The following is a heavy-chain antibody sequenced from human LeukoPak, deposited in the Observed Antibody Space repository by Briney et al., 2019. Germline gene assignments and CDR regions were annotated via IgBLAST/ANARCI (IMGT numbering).Heavy chain of an antibody. V-gene: IGHV4-34*01. D-gene: IGHD3-3*01. Sequence: SETLSLTCAVYGGSFSGYYWSWIRQPPGKGLEWIGEINHSGSTNYNPSLKSRVTISVDTSKNQFSLKLSSVTAADTAVYYCARLERFWSHIDYWGQGTLVTVSS. CDR2: INHSGST. CDR3: ARLERFWSHIDY. CDR1: GGSFSGYY. J-gene: IGHJ4*02.